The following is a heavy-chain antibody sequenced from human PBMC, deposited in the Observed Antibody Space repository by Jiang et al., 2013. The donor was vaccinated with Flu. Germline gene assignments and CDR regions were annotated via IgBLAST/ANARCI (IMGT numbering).Heavy chain of an antibody. Sequence: KPTQTLTLTCTFSGFSLGTSGAGVGWIRQPPGKALEWLALIYWDDDARYSPSLESRLTITKDTPKNQVFLTLTNMDPVDTATYYCVRRKAVSGPGHSDYWGQGTLVTVSS. CDR2: IYWDDDA. J-gene: IGHJ4*02. CDR3: VRRKAVSGPGHSDY. D-gene: IGHD2-15*01. CDR1: GFSLGTSGAG. V-gene: IGHV2-5*02.